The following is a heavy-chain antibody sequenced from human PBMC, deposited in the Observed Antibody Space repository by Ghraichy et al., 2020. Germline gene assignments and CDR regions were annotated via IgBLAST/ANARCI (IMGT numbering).Heavy chain of an antibody. CDR3: ARDRSRYTGSYYYYYGIDV. CDR1: GYSISSGYY. V-gene: IGHV4-38-2*02. CDR2: IHYSGST. J-gene: IGHJ6*02. Sequence: SETLSLTCIVSGYSISSGYYWGWIRQSPGKGLEWIGSIHYSGSTYNNPSLKSRVIISVDTSKNQFFLKVSSVTAADTAVYHCARDRSRYTGSYYYYYGIDVWGQGTTVTVSS. D-gene: IGHD1-26*01.